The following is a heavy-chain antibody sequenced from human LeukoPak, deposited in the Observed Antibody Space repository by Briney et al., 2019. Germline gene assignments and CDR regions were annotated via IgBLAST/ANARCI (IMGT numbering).Heavy chain of an antibody. CDR2: ISSSGSTI. CDR1: GFTFDDYG. Sequence: GGSLRLSCAASGFTFDDYGMSWVRQAPGKGLEWVSYISSSGSTIYYADSVKGRFTISRDNAKNSLYLQMNSLRAEDTAVYYCARDLYYDILTDYYRGAFDIWGQGTMVTVSS. V-gene: IGHV3-11*01. J-gene: IGHJ3*02. CDR3: ARDLYYDILTDYYRGAFDI. D-gene: IGHD3-9*01.